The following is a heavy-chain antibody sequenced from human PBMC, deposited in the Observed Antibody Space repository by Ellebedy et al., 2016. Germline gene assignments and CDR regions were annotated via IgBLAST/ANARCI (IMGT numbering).Heavy chain of an antibody. V-gene: IGHV4-61*02. CDR3: ARGSIAARFFNDY. J-gene: IGHJ4*02. CDR1: GGSISSGSYY. CDR2: IYTSGST. D-gene: IGHD6-6*01. Sequence: SETLSLXXTVSGGSISSGSYYWSWIRQPAGKGLEWIGRIYTSGSTNYNPSLKSRVTMSVDTSKNQFSLKLSSVTAADTAVYYCARGSIAARFFNDYWGQGTLVTVSS.